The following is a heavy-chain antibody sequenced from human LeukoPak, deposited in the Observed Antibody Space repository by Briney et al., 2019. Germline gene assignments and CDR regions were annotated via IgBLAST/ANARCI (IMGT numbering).Heavy chain of an antibody. V-gene: IGHV7-4-1*02. D-gene: IGHD4-17*01. Sequence: GASVKVSWKASGYTFTSYAMNWVRQAPGQGLEWMGWINTNTGNPTYAQGFTGRFVFSLDTSVSTAYLQISSLKAEDTAVYYCAIAYGDPPYYYGMDVWGQGTTVTVSS. CDR1: GYTFTSYA. J-gene: IGHJ6*02. CDR3: AIAYGDPPYYYGMDV. CDR2: INTNTGNP.